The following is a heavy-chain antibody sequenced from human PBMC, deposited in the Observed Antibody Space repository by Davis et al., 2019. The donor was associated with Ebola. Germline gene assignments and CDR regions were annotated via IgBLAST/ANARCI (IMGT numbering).Heavy chain of an antibody. J-gene: IGHJ4*02. D-gene: IGHD3-22*01. Sequence: GESLKISCAASGFTFTGDWMHWVRQAPGKGLVWVSRINSDGSTTNYADSVKGRFTISRDNAKNTLYLQMNSLRAEDTAVYYCARGAKDSSGYHYANDYWGQGTMVTVS. CDR3: ARGAKDSSGYHYANDY. V-gene: IGHV3-74*01. CDR1: GFTFTGDW. CDR2: INSDGSTT.